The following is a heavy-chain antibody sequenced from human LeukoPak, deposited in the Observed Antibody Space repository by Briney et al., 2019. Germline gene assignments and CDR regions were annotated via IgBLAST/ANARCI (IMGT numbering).Heavy chain of an antibody. V-gene: IGHV4-4*07. CDR3: ARTPIYYFDNSGYYN. D-gene: IGHD3-22*01. CDR1: GGSINNYY. Sequence: SETLSLTCTVSGGSINNYYWSWIRQPAGKGLEWIGLIYSSGSTSYNPSLKSRVTVSVDTSKKQFSLRLSSVTAADTAVYYCARTPIYYFDNSGYYNWGQGTLVTVSS. J-gene: IGHJ4*02. CDR2: IYSSGST.